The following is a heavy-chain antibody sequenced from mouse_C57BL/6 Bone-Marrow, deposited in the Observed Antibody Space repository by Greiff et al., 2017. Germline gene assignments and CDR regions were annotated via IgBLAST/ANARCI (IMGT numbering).Heavy chain of an antibody. CDR2: IWSGGST. J-gene: IGHJ1*03. CDR1: GFSLTSSG. CDR3: ARNYGSSYWYFDV. Sequence: VKLQESGPGLVQPSQSLSITCTVSGFSLTSSGVHWVRQSPGKGLEWLGVIWSGGSTDYNAAFISRLSISKDNSKGQVFFKMNSLQADDTAIYYCARNYGSSYWYFDVWGTGTTVTVSS. V-gene: IGHV2-2*01. D-gene: IGHD1-1*01.